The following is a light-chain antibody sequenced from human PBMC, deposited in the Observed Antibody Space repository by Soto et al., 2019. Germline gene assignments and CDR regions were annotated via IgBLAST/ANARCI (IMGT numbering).Light chain of an antibody. Sequence: IVLTQSPATLSLSPGERATLSCRASQSIGTYLAWYQQKPGQPPRLLIYDAAKRATGIPARFSGSGSGADVTLTISCLEPEDFTVYYCQKRVTGGGGPKVEI. CDR2: DAA. V-gene: IGKV3-11*01. CDR3: QKRVT. J-gene: IGKJ4*01. CDR1: QSIGTY.